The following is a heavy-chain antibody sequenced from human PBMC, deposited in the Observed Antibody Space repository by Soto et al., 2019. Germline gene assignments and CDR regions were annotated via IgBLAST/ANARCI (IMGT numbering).Heavy chain of an antibody. CDR1: GFTFSSYW. J-gene: IGHJ4*02. D-gene: IGHD2-2*01. V-gene: IGHV3-74*01. CDR3: LRDRTAASADY. CDR2: INSDGSST. Sequence: GGSLRLSCAASGFTFSSYWMHWVRQAPGKGLVWVSRINSDGSSTIYADSVKGRFTISRDNAKNTLSLQMNSLRAEDTAVYYCLRDRTAASADYWGQGTLVTVS.